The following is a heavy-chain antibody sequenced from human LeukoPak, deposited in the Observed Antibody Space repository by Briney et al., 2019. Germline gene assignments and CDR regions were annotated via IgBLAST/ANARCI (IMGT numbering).Heavy chain of an antibody. CDR1: GDSITSYY. CDR2: ISTSGIT. Sequence: SETLSLTCTVPGDSITSYYWSWIRQPAGKGLEWIGRISTSGITNYNPSLKSRVIMSVDTSKNQFSLKLTSVTAADTAVYYCAHTRASSDGMGWFDPWGQGTLVTVSS. V-gene: IGHV4-4*07. CDR3: AHTRASSDGMGWFDP. J-gene: IGHJ5*02. D-gene: IGHD1-14*01.